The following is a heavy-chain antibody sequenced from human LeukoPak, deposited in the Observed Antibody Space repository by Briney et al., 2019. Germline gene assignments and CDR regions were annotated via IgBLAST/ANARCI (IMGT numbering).Heavy chain of an antibody. CDR2: ISSSGSTI. J-gene: IGHJ4*02. V-gene: IGHV3-48*03. Sequence: GGSLRLSCAASGFTFSSYEMNWVRQAPGKGLEWVSYISSSGSTIYYADSVKGRFTISRDNAKNSLYLQMNSLRAEDTAVYYCARWAANLDYWDQGTLVTVSS. CDR3: ARWAANLDY. D-gene: IGHD6-13*01. CDR1: GFTFSSYE.